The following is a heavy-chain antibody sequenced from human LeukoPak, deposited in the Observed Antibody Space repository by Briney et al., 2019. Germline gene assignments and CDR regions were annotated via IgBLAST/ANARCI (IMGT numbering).Heavy chain of an antibody. D-gene: IGHD5-24*01. V-gene: IGHV1-69*13. CDR3: ARQLRDGYSFDY. CDR2: IIPIFGTA. Sequence: SVKVSCKASGSTFSSYAISWVRQAPGQGLEWMGGIIPIFGTANYAQKFQGRVTITADESTSTAYMELSSLRSEDTAVYYCARQLRDGYSFDYWGQGTLVTVSS. J-gene: IGHJ4*02. CDR1: GSTFSSYA.